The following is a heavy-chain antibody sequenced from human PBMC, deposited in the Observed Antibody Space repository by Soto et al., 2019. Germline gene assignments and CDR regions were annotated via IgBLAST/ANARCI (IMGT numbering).Heavy chain of an antibody. CDR2: IYYSGST. D-gene: IGHD2-15*01. V-gene: IGHV4-59*01. Sequence: QVQLQESGPGLVKPSETLSLTCSVSGGSISGYYWSWIRQTPEKGLEWIGYIYYSGSTNYNPSLKSRVTMLIDMSKNQFSLKLTSVSAADTAVYYCAAAPRYWGQGILVTVSP. CDR1: GGSISGYY. CDR3: AAAPRY. J-gene: IGHJ4*02.